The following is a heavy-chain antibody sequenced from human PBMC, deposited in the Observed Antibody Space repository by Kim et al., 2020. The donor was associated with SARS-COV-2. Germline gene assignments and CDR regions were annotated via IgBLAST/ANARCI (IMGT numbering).Heavy chain of an antibody. CDR2: IYYSGST. V-gene: IGHV4-31*03. J-gene: IGHJ4*02. Sequence: SETLSLTCTVSGGSISSGGYYWSWIRQHPGKGLEWIGYIYYSGSTYYNPSLKSRVTISVDTSKNQFSLKLSSVTAADTAVYYCARGALSPQDQGVDYWGQGTLVTVSS. CDR3: ARGALSPQDQGVDY. CDR1: GGSISSGGYY.